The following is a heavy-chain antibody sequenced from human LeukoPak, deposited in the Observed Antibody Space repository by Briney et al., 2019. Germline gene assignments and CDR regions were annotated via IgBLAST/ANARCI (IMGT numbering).Heavy chain of an antibody. CDR3: AREGRFGEFSN. V-gene: IGHV3-30*04. Sequence: PGGSLRLSCAASGFTFSSYAMHWVRQAPGKGLEWVAVISYDGSNKYYADSVKGRFTISRDSSKNTLYLQMNSLRAEDTAVYYCAREGRFGEFSNWGQGTLVTVSS. J-gene: IGHJ4*02. D-gene: IGHD3-10*01. CDR2: ISYDGSNK. CDR1: GFTFSSYA.